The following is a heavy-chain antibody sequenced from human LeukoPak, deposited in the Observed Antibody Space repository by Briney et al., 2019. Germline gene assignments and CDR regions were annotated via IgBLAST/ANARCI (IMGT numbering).Heavy chain of an antibody. D-gene: IGHD6-19*01. Sequence: GGSLRLSCVASGFTFSTYGIHWVRQAPGKGLEWVAFISDDGTNKYNADSVKGRFTISRDNSKNTLYLQMNSLRAEDTAEYYCARDLPYSSGWYFDYWGQGTLVTVSS. CDR1: GFTFSTYG. V-gene: IGHV3-30-3*01. CDR3: ARDLPYSSGWYFDY. CDR2: ISDDGTNK. J-gene: IGHJ4*02.